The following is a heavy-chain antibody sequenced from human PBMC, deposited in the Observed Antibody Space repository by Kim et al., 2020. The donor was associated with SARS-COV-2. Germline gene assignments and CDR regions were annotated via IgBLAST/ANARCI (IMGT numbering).Heavy chain of an antibody. D-gene: IGHD6-13*01. Sequence: GGSLRLSCAASGFTFSSYAMSWVRQAPGKGLEWVSAISGSGGSTYYADSVKGRFTISRDNSKNTLYLQMNSLRAEDTAVYYCAKDTSRGYSSSWCYFDYWGQGTLVTVSS. CDR1: GFTFSSYA. CDR3: AKDTSRGYSSSWCYFDY. CDR2: ISGSGGST. V-gene: IGHV3-23*01. J-gene: IGHJ4*02.